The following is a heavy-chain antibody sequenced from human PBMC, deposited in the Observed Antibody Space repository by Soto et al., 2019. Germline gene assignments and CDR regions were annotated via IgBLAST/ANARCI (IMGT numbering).Heavy chain of an antibody. CDR2: ISAYNGNT. D-gene: IGHD1-26*01. CDR3: ARVGGSDYYYGMDV. CDR1: GYTFTSYG. Sequence: ASVKVSCKASGYTFTSYGISWVRQAPGQGLEWMGWISAYNGNTNYAQKLQGRVTMTTDTSTSTAYMELRSLRSADTAVYYCARVGGSDYYYGMDVWGHGTLVTVSS. V-gene: IGHV1-18*01. J-gene: IGHJ6*02.